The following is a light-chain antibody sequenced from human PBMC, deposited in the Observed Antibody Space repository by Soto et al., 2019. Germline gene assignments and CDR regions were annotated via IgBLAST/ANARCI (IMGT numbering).Light chain of an antibody. CDR1: QSVSSN. Sequence: EIIMTQSPATLSMSPGERATLSCRASQSVSSNLAWYQQKPGQAPRLLIYGASTRATGIPARFSGSGSGTEFTLTISSLQSEDFALYYCQQYNNWLGTFGQGTKVEIK. V-gene: IGKV3-15*01. CDR2: GAS. J-gene: IGKJ1*01. CDR3: QQYNNWLGT.